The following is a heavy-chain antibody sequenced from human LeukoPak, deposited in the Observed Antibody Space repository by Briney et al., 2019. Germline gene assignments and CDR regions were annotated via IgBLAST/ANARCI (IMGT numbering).Heavy chain of an antibody. CDR1: GASISSHY. CDR2: THNSGST. J-gene: IGHJ4*02. V-gene: IGHV4-59*11. CDR3: ARGGWSLDY. D-gene: IGHD6-19*01. Sequence: PSETLSLTCTVSGASISSHYWSWIRQFPGKGLEWIGYTHNSGSTNFNPSLKSRVTMSVGTSKNQFSLKLTSVTAADTARYYCARGGWSLDYWGQGTLVTVSS.